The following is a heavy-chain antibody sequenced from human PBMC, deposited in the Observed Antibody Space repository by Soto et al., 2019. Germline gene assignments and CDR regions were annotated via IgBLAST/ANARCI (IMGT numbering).Heavy chain of an antibody. CDR3: ARGRRVVVITARGHYFDY. J-gene: IGHJ4*02. Sequence: GGSLRLSCAASGFTFSDYYMSWIRQAPGKGLEWVSYISSSGSTIYYADSVKGRFTISRDNAKNSLYLQMNSLRAGDTAVYYCARGRRVVVITARGHYFDYWGQGTLVTVSS. V-gene: IGHV3-11*01. CDR1: GFTFSDYY. D-gene: IGHD3-22*01. CDR2: ISSSGSTI.